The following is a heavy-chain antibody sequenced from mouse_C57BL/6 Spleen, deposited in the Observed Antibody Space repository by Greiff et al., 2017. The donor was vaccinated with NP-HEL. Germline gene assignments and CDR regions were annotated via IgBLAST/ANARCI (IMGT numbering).Heavy chain of an antibody. CDR2: INPNNGGT. Sequence: EVQLQQSGPELVKPGASVKISCKASGYTFTDYYMNWVKQSHGKSLEWIGDINPNNGGTSYNQKFKGKATLTVDKSSSTAYMELRSLTSEDSAVYYCARDSSGYVHAMDYWGQGTSVTVSS. D-gene: IGHD3-2*02. CDR1: GYTFTDYY. J-gene: IGHJ4*01. CDR3: ARDSSGYVHAMDY. V-gene: IGHV1-26*01.